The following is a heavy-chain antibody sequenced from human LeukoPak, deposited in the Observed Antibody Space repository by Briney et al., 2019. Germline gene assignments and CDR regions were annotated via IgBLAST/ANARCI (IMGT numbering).Heavy chain of an antibody. J-gene: IGHJ6*03. CDR1: GFIFSSYS. CDR2: ISSSSTYI. CDR3: ARAGRVYYYMDV. D-gene: IGHD3-10*01. Sequence: PGGSLRLSCAASGFIFSSYSMNWVRQAPGKGLEWVSSISSSSTYIYYADSVKGRFTISRDNAKNSLYLQMNSLRAEDTAVYYCARAGRVYYYMDVWGKGTTVTISS. V-gene: IGHV3-21*04.